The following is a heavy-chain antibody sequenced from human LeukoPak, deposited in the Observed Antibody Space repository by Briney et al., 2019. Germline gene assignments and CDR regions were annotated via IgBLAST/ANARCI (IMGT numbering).Heavy chain of an antibody. CDR1: GFTFDDYA. Sequence: PGGSLRLSCAASGFTFDDYAMHWVRQAPGKGLEWVSGISWNSGSIGYADSVKGRFTISRDNAKNSLYLQMNSLRAEDTALYYCARVPAYNWFDPWGQGTLVTVSS. CDR2: ISWNSGSI. J-gene: IGHJ5*02. CDR3: ARVPAYNWFDP. V-gene: IGHV3-9*01.